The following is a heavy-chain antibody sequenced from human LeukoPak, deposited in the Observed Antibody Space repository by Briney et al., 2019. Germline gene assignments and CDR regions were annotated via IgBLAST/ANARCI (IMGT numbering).Heavy chain of an antibody. CDR1: GYTFTGYY. V-gene: IGHV1-2*02. CDR2: INPNSGGT. CDR3: ARDSLYCSSTSCYLGNLFDY. Sequence: ASVEVSCKASGYTFTGYYMHWVRQAPGQGLEWMGWINPNSGGTNYAQKFQGRVTMTRDTSISTAYMELSRLRSDDTAVYYCARDSLYCSSTSCYLGNLFDYWGQGTLVTVSS. J-gene: IGHJ4*02. D-gene: IGHD2-2*01.